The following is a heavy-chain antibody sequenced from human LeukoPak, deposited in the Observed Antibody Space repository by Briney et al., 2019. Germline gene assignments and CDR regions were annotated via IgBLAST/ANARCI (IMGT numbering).Heavy chain of an antibody. Sequence: GGSLRLSCAASGFTFSSYAMSWVRQAPGKGLEWVSAISGSGGSTYYADSVKGRFTISRDNSKNTLYLQMNSLRAEDTAVYYCARFQYYPTAAGTLSVGAFDIWGQGTMVTVSS. CDR3: ARFQYYPTAAGTLSVGAFDI. J-gene: IGHJ3*02. V-gene: IGHV3-23*01. CDR2: ISGSGGST. D-gene: IGHD6-13*01. CDR1: GFTFSSYA.